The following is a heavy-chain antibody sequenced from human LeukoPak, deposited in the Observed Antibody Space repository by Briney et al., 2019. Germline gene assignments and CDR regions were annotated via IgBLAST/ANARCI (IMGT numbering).Heavy chain of an antibody. CDR1: GGSISSYY. Sequence: SETLSLTCTVSGGSISSYYWSWIRQPPGKGLEWIGYIYYSGTTIYNPSLKSRLTISLDTSKNQFSLNLSSVTAADTAVHYCARDETHFYGSGSSNWFDPWGQGILVTVSS. V-gene: IGHV4-59*12. CDR3: ARDETHFYGSGSSNWFDP. CDR2: IYYSGTT. J-gene: IGHJ5*02. D-gene: IGHD3-10*01.